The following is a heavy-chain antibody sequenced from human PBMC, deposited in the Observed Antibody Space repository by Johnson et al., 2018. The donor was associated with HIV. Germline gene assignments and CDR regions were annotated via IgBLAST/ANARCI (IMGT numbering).Heavy chain of an antibody. Sequence: LRLCCAASGFTFDDFGMSWVRQAPGKGLEWVSNVNWNGGSTGYADSVKGRFTISRDNAKNSLYLQMNSLRDEDTALYYCARRWELHSNAFDIWGQGTMVTVSS. CDR1: GFTFDDFG. CDR3: ARRWELHSNAFDI. J-gene: IGHJ3*02. V-gene: IGHV3-20*04. D-gene: IGHD1-26*01. CDR2: VNWNGGST.